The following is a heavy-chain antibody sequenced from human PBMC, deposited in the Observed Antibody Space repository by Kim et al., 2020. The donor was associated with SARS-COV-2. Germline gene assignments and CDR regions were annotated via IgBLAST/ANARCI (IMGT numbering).Heavy chain of an antibody. Sequence: SQTLSLTCTVSGGSISSSSYYWGWIRQPPGKGLEWIGSIYYSGSTYYNPSLKSRVTISVDTSKNQFSLKLSSVTAADTAVYYCAGETYDILTGHPWPDAFDIWGQGTMVTVSS. V-gene: IGHV4-39*01. CDR3: AGETYDILTGHPWPDAFDI. D-gene: IGHD3-9*01. J-gene: IGHJ3*02. CDR2: IYYSGST. CDR1: GGSISSSSYY.